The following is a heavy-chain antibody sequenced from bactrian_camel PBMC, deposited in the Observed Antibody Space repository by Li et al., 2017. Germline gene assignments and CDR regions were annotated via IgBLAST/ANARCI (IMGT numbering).Heavy chain of an antibody. V-gene: IGHV3S42*01. J-gene: IGHJ4*01. CDR2: VDNDGTI. CDR1: AYAINTYA. D-gene: IGHD1*01. Sequence: VQLVESGGGSAQAGGSLRLSCRTSAYAINTYAMGWFRRQAPWAPEGLASVDNDGTISYADSVKGRFTISKDTAKNTLYLQMNNLKPEDTAMYYCAADEMGCIENVYRGQGTQVTVS. CDR3: AADEMGCIENVY.